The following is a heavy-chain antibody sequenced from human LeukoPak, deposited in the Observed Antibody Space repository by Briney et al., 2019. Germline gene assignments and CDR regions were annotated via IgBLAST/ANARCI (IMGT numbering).Heavy chain of an antibody. CDR1: GGSISSYY. CDR3: AREIVGAISV. J-gene: IGHJ4*02. CDR2: IYYSGST. D-gene: IGHD1-26*01. Sequence: SETLSLTCSVSGGSISSYYWSWIRQPPGKGLEWIGYIYYSGSTNYNPSLKSRVTISVDTSKNQFSLKLSSVTAADTAVYYCAREIVGAISVWGQGTLVTVSS. V-gene: IGHV4-59*08.